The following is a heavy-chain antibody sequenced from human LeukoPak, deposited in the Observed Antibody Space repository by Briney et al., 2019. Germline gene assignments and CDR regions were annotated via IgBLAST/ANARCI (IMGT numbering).Heavy chain of an antibody. Sequence: PGGSLRLSCAASGFTFSSVEMNWGRQAPGRGLEWVSYISSSGSTIYYADSVKGRFTISRDNARNSLYLQMNSLRGEDTAVYYCARGPHPYSSGWYHFDYWGQGTLVTVSS. J-gene: IGHJ4*02. CDR3: ARGPHPYSSGWYHFDY. D-gene: IGHD6-19*01. CDR2: ISSSGSTI. CDR1: GFTFSSVE. V-gene: IGHV3-48*03.